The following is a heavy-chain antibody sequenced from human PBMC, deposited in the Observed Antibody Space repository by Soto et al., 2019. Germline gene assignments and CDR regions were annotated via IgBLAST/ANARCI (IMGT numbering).Heavy chain of an antibody. Sequence: PSETLSLTCAVSGFSISSGGYSWIWIRQPPGKGLEWIGYIYHSGSTYYNPSLKSRVTISVHTSNSQFSLELSSVTAADTAVYYCARGLISGSHYSGGWYYFDSWGQGTQVTVSS. CDR2: IYHSGST. CDR1: GFSISSGGYS. V-gene: IGHV4-30-2*01. CDR3: ARGLISGSHYSGGWYYFDS. D-gene: IGHD1-26*01. J-gene: IGHJ4*02.